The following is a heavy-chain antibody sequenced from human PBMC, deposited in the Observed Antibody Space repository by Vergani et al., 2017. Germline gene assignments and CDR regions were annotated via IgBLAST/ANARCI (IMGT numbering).Heavy chain of an antibody. CDR3: ARDHCISAGCYEYYYNGMDV. D-gene: IGHD2-2*01. Sequence: QVQLVQSGAEVKKPGASMKVFCKASGYTFTDYYMHWVRQAPGQGLEWMGWINPNSGGTTYAQKFQGRVTLTRDTSISTAYMELSRLRSDDTAVYYCARDHCISAGCYEYYYNGMDVWGQGTTVTVSS. CDR1: GYTFTDYY. CDR2: INPNSGGT. J-gene: IGHJ6*02. V-gene: IGHV1-2*02.